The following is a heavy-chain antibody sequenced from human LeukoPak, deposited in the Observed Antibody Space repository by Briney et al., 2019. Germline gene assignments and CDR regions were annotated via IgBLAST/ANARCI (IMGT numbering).Heavy chain of an antibody. D-gene: IGHD6-19*01. J-gene: IGHJ4*02. V-gene: IGHV3-7*01. CDR1: GFTFSNYW. CDR2: IKQDGNEK. CDR3: ARYLGGWSFDY. Sequence: GGSLRLSCATSGFTFSNYWMNWVRQAPGKGLEWVANIKQDGNEKYYVDSVKGRFTISRDNAKNSLYLQMNSLRVEDTAVYSCARYLGGWSFDYWGQGTLVTVSS.